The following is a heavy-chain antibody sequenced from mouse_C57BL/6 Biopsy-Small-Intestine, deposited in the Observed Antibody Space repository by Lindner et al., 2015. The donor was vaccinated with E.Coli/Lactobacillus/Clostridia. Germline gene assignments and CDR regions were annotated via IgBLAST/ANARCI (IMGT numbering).Heavy chain of an antibody. CDR1: GFNIKDDY. CDR3: TTMGYKGF. V-gene: IGHV14-4*01. J-gene: IGHJ2*01. Sequence: VQLQESGAELVRPGASVKLSCTASGFNIKDDYMHWVKQRPEQGLEWIGWIDPENGDTEYASKFQGKATITADTSSNTAYLQLSSLTSEDTAVYYCTTMGYKGFWGQGTTPTVSS. D-gene: IGHD1-3*01. CDR2: IDPENGDT.